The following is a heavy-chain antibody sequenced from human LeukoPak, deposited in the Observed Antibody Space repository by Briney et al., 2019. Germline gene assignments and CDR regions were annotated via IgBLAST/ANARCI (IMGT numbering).Heavy chain of an antibody. CDR1: GYSISSGYD. CDR3: SRASMVRGDSFDY. CDR2: IYYNGIT. Sequence: SETLSLTCTVSGYSISSGYDWGWIRQPPGKGLEWIGNIYYNGITHFNPSLKSRGSISIDTSKNQFSLKLTSVTAADTAVYYCSRASMVRGDSFDYWGQGTLVTVS. J-gene: IGHJ4*02. D-gene: IGHD3-10*01. V-gene: IGHV4-38-2*02.